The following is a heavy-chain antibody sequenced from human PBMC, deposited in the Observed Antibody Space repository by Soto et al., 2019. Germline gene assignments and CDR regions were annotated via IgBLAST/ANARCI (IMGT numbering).Heavy chain of an antibody. D-gene: IGHD5-12*01. CDR1: GFTFSNSW. V-gene: IGHV3-74*01. Sequence: PGGYLRLSCAASGFTFSNSWMHWVRQVSGKGLEWVSRINADGTSTSYADSVKGRFTISRDNAKNTLYLHVNSLRAEDTAVYYCVKVLVIVVGVPPFSFDSRCQAALVT. CDR2: INADGTST. CDR3: VKVLVIVVGVPPFSFDS. J-gene: IGHJ4*02.